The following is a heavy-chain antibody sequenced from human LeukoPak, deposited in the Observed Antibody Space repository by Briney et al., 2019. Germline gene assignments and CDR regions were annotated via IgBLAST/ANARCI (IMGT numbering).Heavy chain of an antibody. V-gene: IGHV4-39*01. CDR2: IYYSGNT. CDR1: GGSISSNSYY. Sequence: SETLSLTCTVSGGSISSNSYYWAWVRQPPGKGLEWIGTIYYSGNTYYNPSLKSRVTISIDTSKNQFSLKLSSVTAADTAVYYSSRLSYYNYYMDVWGKGTTVTVSS. CDR3: SRLSYYNYYMDV. J-gene: IGHJ6*03.